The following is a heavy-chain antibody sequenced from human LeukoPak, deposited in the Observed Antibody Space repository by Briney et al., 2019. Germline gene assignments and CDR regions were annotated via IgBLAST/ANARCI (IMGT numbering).Heavy chain of an antibody. CDR1: GYTFTSYS. Sequence: GESLKISFKASGYTFTSYSIGWVPQMPGKGPEWMGLIYPSDSDTRYSPSFQGQVTISADKSISTAYLQWSSLKASDTAMYYCARGGSGWSLYSWGQGTLVTVSS. J-gene: IGHJ4*02. CDR3: ARGGSGWSLYS. V-gene: IGHV5-51*01. D-gene: IGHD6-19*01. CDR2: IYPSDSDT.